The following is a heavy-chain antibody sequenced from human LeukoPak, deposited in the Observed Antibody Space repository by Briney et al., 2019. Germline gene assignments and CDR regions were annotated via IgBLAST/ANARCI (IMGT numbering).Heavy chain of an antibody. J-gene: IGHJ4*02. CDR3: VSDVGPYGGRPGGY. D-gene: IGHD2-15*01. V-gene: IGHV3-74*01. Sequence: GGSLRLSCQASGFPFSSYWMHWVRHAPGKGLVWVSRIATDGGGPISADSVKGRFTISRDNTKNTLYLQMNSLTVEDTAVYFCVSDVGPYGGRPGGYWGQGTLVTVSS. CDR2: IATDGGGP. CDR1: GFPFSSYW.